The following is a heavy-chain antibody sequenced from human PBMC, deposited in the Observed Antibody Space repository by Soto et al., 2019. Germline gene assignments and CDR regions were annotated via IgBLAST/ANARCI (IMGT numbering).Heavy chain of an antibody. J-gene: IGHJ4*02. Sequence: GASVKVSCKASGYTFTSYDINWVRQATGQGLEWMGWISAYNGNTNYAQKLQGRVTMTTDTSTSTAYMELRSLRSDDTAVYYCARSYSYGTPYYFDYWGQGTLVTVSS. CDR2: ISAYNGNT. V-gene: IGHV1-18*01. CDR1: GYTFTSYD. CDR3: ARSYSYGTPYYFDY. D-gene: IGHD5-18*01.